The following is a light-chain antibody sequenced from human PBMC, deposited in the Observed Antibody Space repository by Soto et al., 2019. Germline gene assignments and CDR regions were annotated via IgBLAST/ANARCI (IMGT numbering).Light chain of an antibody. CDR2: DAS. J-gene: IGKJ4*01. CDR3: QQRSNWPLT. Sequence: EIVLTQSPATLSLSPGERATLSCRASQSVSSYLAWYQQKPGQAPRLLIYDASNRATGIPARFSGSGSGTDFTLTISSLEPEDLAVYYCQQRSNWPLTFGGGTKV. V-gene: IGKV3-11*01. CDR1: QSVSSY.